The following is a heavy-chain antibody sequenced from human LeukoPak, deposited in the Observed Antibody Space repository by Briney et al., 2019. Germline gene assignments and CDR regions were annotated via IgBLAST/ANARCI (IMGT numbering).Heavy chain of an antibody. CDR2: VSYTGRT. D-gene: IGHD3-22*01. Sequence: LETLSLTCTVSGGSLSGHYWSWLWQPPGKRLEWIGYVSYTGRTKYNPSLQSRVTISIDTSKSQFSLKLTSVTSADTAVYSCARLLDNDISGDPDTFDVWGQGTTVIVSS. CDR3: ARLLDNDISGDPDTFDV. CDR1: GGSLSGHY. V-gene: IGHV4-59*11. J-gene: IGHJ3*01.